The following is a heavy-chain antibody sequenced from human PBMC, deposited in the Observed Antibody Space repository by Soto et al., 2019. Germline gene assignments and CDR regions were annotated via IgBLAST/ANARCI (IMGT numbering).Heavy chain of an antibody. J-gene: IGHJ6*03. CDR1: GYAFTSYD. CDR3: ARGGYSGYEDYYYYVDV. D-gene: IGHD5-12*01. V-gene: IGHV1-8*01. Sequence: GASVKVSCKASGYAFTSYDINWVRQATGQGLEWMGWMNPNSGNTGYAQKFQGRVTMTRNTSISTAYMELSSLRSEDTAVYYCARGGYSGYEDYYYYVDVWGKGTTVTVSS. CDR2: MNPNSGNT.